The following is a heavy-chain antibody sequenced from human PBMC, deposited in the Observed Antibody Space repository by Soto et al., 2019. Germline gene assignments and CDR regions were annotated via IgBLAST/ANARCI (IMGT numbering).Heavy chain of an antibody. CDR2: VSANSGGA. D-gene: IGHD5-12*01. CDR3: SRARHSGNSGYNNDY. CDR1: RYTFTKYF. J-gene: IGHJ4*02. V-gene: IGHV1-2*02. Sequence: ASVKVSCKASRYTFTKYFTHWVRQAPGQGLERMGWVSANSGGANYAQKFKDRVIMTRDTSTSTAYMELSRLTSDDTAVYYCSRARHSGNSGYNNDYWGQGTLVTVSS.